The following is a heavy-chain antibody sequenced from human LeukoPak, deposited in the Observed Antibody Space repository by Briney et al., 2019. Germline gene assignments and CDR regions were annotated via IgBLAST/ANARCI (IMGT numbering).Heavy chain of an antibody. V-gene: IGHV1-46*01. Sequence: ASVKESCKASGYTFTSYYMHWVRQTPGQGLEWMGIINPSGGSTSYAQKFQGRVTMTRDTSTSTVYMELSSLRSEDTAVYYCARGGVYCSSTSCSKPIYYFDYWGQGTLVTVSS. CDR1: GYTFTSYY. CDR3: ARGGVYCSSTSCSKPIYYFDY. CDR2: INPSGGST. D-gene: IGHD2-2*01. J-gene: IGHJ4*02.